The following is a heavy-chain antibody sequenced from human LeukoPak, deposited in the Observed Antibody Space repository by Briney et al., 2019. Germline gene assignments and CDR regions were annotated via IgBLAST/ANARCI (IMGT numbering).Heavy chain of an antibody. V-gene: IGHV1-69*04. CDR2: IIPILGIA. CDR3: AESRDSSGYYY. J-gene: IGHJ4*02. D-gene: IGHD3-22*01. CDR1: GGTFSSYA. Sequence: ASVKVSCKASGGTFSSYAISWVRQAPGQGLEWIGRIIPILGIANYAQKFQGRVTITADKSTSTAYMELSSLRSEDTAVYYCAESRDSSGYYYWGQGTLVTVSS.